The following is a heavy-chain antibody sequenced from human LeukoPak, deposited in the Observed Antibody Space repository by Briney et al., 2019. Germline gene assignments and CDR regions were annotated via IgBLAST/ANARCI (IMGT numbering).Heavy chain of an antibody. J-gene: IGHJ4*02. Sequence: ASVKVSCKASGYTFTSNYIHWVRQAPGQGLEWMGMIYPRDGSTSYAQKFQGRVTVTRDTSMSTVHMELSGLRSEDTAVYYCARDQGGFDYWGQGTLVTVSS. CDR3: ARDQGGFDY. CDR1: GYTFTSNY. V-gene: IGHV1-46*01. CDR2: IYPRDGST.